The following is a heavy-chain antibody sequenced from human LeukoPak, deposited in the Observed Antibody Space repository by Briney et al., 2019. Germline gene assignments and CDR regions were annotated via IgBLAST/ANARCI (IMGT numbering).Heavy chain of an antibody. CDR3: AKTSEIQLWPSYVDY. CDR2: INPNSGGT. Sequence: ASVTVSCKASGYTFTGYYMHWVRQAPGHGLEWMGWINPNSGGTNYAQKFQGRVTMTRDTSISTVYMGLSRLRSDDTAVYCCAKTSEIQLWPSYVDYWGQGTLVTVSS. J-gene: IGHJ4*02. CDR1: GYTFTGYY. V-gene: IGHV1-2*02. D-gene: IGHD5-18*01.